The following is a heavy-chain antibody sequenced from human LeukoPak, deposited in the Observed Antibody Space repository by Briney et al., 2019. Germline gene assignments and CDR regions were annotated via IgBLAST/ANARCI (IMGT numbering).Heavy chain of an antibody. Sequence: GKSLRLSCTASGFTLSYYGMHWVRQAPGKGLELVALMWSDGSKTSYADSVKGRFTISRDISRNTLYLQMNSLRAEDTALYYCARDADTRAFYWYFDLWGRGTLVTVSS. CDR3: ARDADTRAFYWYFDL. J-gene: IGHJ2*01. V-gene: IGHV3-33*01. CDR2: MWSDGSKT. D-gene: IGHD5-18*01. CDR1: GFTLSYYG.